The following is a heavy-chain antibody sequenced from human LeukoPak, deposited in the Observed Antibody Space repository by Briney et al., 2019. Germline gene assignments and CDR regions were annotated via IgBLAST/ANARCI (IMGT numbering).Heavy chain of an antibody. CDR1: GFTFSSYG. J-gene: IGHJ4*02. CDR2: ISYDGSNK. D-gene: IGHD3-16*02. V-gene: IGHV3-30*03. CDR3: ARLSFYSDY. Sequence: GGSLRLSCAASGFTFSSYGMHWVRQAPGKGLEWVAVISYDGSNKYYADSVKGRFTISRDNAKSTLYLQMNSLRTEDTAVYYCARLSFYSDYWGQGTLVTVSS.